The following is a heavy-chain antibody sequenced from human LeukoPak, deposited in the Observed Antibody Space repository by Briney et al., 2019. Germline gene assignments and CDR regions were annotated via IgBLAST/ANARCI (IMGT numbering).Heavy chain of an antibody. V-gene: IGHV3-48*01. CDR3: ARDYKYAFDN. J-gene: IGHJ4*02. Sequence: GGSLRLSCVASGFTFSSYDMHWVRQAPGKGLEWISYIGIDSGNTNYADSVKGRFTISGDKAKNSLYLQMNSLRVEDTAVYYCARDYKYAFDNWGQGTLVTVSS. D-gene: IGHD5-24*01. CDR1: GFTFSSYD. CDR2: IGIDSGNT.